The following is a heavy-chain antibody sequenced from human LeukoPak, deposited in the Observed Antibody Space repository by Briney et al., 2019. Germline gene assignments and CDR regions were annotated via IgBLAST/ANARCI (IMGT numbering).Heavy chain of an antibody. CDR3: ARELQLRV. D-gene: IGHD1-7*01. Sequence: SETLSLTCIVSGDSISTYYWSWIRQSAGKGLEWIGRIYTSGGAKYSSSLKSRVTISVDETKNQDSLRLTSVTAADTAVYYCARELQLRVWGQGTLVTVSS. CDR2: IYTSGGA. CDR1: GDSISTYY. V-gene: IGHV4-4*07. J-gene: IGHJ4*02.